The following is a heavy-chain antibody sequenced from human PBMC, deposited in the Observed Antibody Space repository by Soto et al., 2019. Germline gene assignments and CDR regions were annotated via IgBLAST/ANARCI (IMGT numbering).Heavy chain of an antibody. CDR3: ASHPLGRYFYSDYYYGMDV. CDR1: GGSISDFY. J-gene: IGHJ6*02. V-gene: IGHV4-59*08. CDR2: IYDSGST. Sequence: QVQLQASGPGLVKSSETLSLTCTVSGGSISDFYWNWIRQPPGKGLEWIGYIYDSGSTNYNPSLKSRVTISVDTSKNQFSLRLSSVTAADTAVYYCASHPLGRYFYSDYYYGMDVWGQGTTVTVSS. D-gene: IGHD3-9*01.